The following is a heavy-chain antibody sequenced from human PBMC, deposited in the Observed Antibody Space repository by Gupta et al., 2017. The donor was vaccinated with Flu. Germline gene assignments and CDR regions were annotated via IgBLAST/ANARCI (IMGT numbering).Heavy chain of an antibody. J-gene: IGHJ4*02. CDR1: GFTFSTSG. CDR2: ISSSGSYI. Sequence: EVQLVASGGGLVKSGGSLRLSCAASGFTFSTSGMNWVRQAPGKGLEWVSSISSSGSYIYYADSMKGRFTISRNNAKSSLFLQMNSLRAEDTAVYYCAKRYCSSSTCQIDYWGQGTLVTVSS. D-gene: IGHD2-2*01. V-gene: IGHV3-21*01. CDR3: AKRYCSSSTCQIDY.